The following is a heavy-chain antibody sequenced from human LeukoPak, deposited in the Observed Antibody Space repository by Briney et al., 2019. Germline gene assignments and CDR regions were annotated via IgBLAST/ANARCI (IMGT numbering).Heavy chain of an antibody. Sequence: GGSLRLSCVASGFTYSHNGMHWVRQAPGKGLEWVSGISGSGDSTYYADSVKGRFTISRDNSKNTLYLQMNSLRAEDTAVYYCARRSGIAVAGAFDYWGQGTLVTVSS. CDR1: GFTYSHNG. J-gene: IGHJ4*02. D-gene: IGHD6-19*01. CDR2: ISGSGDST. V-gene: IGHV3-23*01. CDR3: ARRSGIAVAGAFDY.